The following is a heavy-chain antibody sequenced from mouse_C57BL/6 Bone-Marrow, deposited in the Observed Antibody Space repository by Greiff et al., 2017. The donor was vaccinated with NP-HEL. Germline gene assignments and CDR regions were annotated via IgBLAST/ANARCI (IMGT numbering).Heavy chain of an antibody. CDR3: ARANYGSSSYYAMDY. D-gene: IGHD1-1*01. V-gene: IGHV1-53*01. Sequence: QVQLKQPGTELVKPGASVKLSCKASGYTFTSYWMHWVKQRPGQGLEWIGNINPSNGGTNYNEKFKSKATLTVDKSSSTAYMQLSSLTSEDSAVYYCARANYGSSSYYAMDYWGQGTSVTVSS. CDR1: GYTFTSYW. CDR2: INPSNGGT. J-gene: IGHJ4*01.